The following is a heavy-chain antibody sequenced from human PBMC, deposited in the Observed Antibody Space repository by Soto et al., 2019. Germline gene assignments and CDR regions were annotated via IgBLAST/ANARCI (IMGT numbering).Heavy chain of an antibody. Sequence: SVKVSCKASGGTFSSYAISWVRQAPGQGLEWMGGIIPIFGTANYAQKFQGRVTITADESTSTAYMELSSLRSEDTAVYYCASLYCISTSCYLPPDYYYGMDVWGQGTTVTVSS. D-gene: IGHD2-2*01. CDR3: ASLYCISTSCYLPPDYYYGMDV. CDR1: GGTFSSYA. CDR2: IIPIFGTA. V-gene: IGHV1-69*13. J-gene: IGHJ6*02.